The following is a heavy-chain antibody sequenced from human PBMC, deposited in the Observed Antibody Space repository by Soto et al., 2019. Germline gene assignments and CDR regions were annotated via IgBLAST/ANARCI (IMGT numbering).Heavy chain of an antibody. CDR1: GFTFSSYG. Sequence: GGSLRLSCAASGFTFSSYGMHWVRQAPGKGLEWVAVISYDGSNKYYADSVKGRFTISRDNSKNTLYLQMNSLRAEDTAVYYCAKVRITMIVVVIANIDYWGQGTLVTVSS. V-gene: IGHV3-30*18. J-gene: IGHJ4*02. CDR3: AKVRITMIVVVIANIDY. CDR2: ISYDGSNK. D-gene: IGHD3-22*01.